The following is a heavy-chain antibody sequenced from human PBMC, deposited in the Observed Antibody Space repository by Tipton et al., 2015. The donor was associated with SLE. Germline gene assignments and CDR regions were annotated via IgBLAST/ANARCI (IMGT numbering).Heavy chain of an antibody. CDR1: GFTVSSNY. CDR3: ASALLDRCGYFFDF. D-gene: IGHD3-22*01. V-gene: IGHV3-53*05. Sequence: SLRLSCAASGFTVSSNYMSWVRQAPGKGLEWVSVIYSGGSTYYADSVKGRFTISRDNSKNTLYLQMNSVRAEDTAVYYCASALLDRCGYFFDFWGRGTGVPVST. CDR2: IYSGGST. J-gene: IGHJ4*02.